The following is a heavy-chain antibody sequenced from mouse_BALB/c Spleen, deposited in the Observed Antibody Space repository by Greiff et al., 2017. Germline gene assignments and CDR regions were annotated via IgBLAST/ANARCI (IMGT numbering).Heavy chain of an antibody. V-gene: IGHV14-3*02. D-gene: IGHD1-3*01. Sequence: VQLQQSGAELVKPGASVKLSCTASGFNIKDTYMHWVKQRPEQGLEWIGRIDPANGNTKYDPKFQGKATITADTSSNTAYLQLSSLTSEDTAVYYCARKWNYAMDYWGQGTSVTVSA. J-gene: IGHJ4*01. CDR3: ARKWNYAMDY. CDR2: IDPANGNT. CDR1: GFNIKDTY.